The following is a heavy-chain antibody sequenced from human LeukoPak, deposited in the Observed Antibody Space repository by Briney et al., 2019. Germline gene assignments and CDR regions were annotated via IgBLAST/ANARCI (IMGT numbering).Heavy chain of an antibody. CDR1: GFTFSSYS. D-gene: IGHD3-22*01. V-gene: IGHV3-21*01. J-gene: IGHJ4*02. Sequence: GGSLRLSCAASGFTFSSYSMHWVRQAPGKGLEWVSSISIRMSKNYADSVKGRFTISRDNAKNSLFLQMNSLRAEDTAVYFCATDDLKNRGYYNIEDWGQGTLVTVSP. CDR3: ATDDLKNRGYYNIED. CDR2: ISIRMSK.